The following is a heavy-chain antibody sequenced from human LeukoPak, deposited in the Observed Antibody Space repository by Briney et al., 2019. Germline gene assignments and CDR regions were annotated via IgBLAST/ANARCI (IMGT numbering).Heavy chain of an antibody. V-gene: IGHV3-21*04. J-gene: IGHJ4*02. CDR2: ISSSSSYI. CDR1: GFTFSSYS. D-gene: IGHD7-27*01. Sequence: GGSLRLSCAASGFTFSSYSMNWVRQAPGKGLEWVSSISSSSSYIYYADSVKGRFTISRDNAKNSLFLQMDSLRAEDTAVYYCAKDGGLWVSAHWGDSWGRGTLVTVSS. CDR3: AKDGGLWVSAHWGDS.